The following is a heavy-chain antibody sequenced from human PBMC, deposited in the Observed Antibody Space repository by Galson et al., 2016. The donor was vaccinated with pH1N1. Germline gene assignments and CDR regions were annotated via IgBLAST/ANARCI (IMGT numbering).Heavy chain of an antibody. V-gene: IGHV5-51*03. CDR2: IYPNTPDT. Sequence: SGAEVKKPGESLKISCSGAGYRFSTYWIGWVRQMPGQGLEWMAIIYPNTPDTKYNPSFEGQVTISADRSIRTAYLQWSSLKASDTAIYYCARGRRDSAYNWNLPLDYWGQGTLVTVSS. CDR1: GYRFSTYW. J-gene: IGHJ4*02. CDR3: ARGRRDSAYNWNLPLDY. D-gene: IGHD1-20*01.